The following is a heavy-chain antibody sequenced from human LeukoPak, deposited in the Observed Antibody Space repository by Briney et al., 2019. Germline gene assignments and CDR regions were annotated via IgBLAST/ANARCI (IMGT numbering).Heavy chain of an antibody. Sequence: SETLSLTCTVSGGSISSYYWSWIRQPPGKGLEWIGYIYYSGSTNYNPSLKSRVTISVDTSKNQFSLKLSSVTAADTAVYYCATHYDFWSGYPDAFDIWGQGTMVTVSS. D-gene: IGHD3-3*01. V-gene: IGHV4-59*01. J-gene: IGHJ3*02. CDR1: GGSISSYY. CDR2: IYYSGST. CDR3: ATHYDFWSGYPDAFDI.